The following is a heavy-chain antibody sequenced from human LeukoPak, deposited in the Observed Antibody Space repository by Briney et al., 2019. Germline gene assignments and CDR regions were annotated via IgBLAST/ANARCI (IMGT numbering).Heavy chain of an antibody. CDR1: GFSVRTTY. V-gene: IGHV3-53*01. J-gene: IGHJ4*02. D-gene: IGHD3-22*01. Sequence: GGSLRLSCTASGFSVRTTYMSWVRQAPGKGLEWVSVLYTGGGTDHADSVRGRFTISRDDSKNTLSLQMNSLRAEDTAIYYCTRSGYRHPYHFDSWGQGTLVTVSS. CDR3: TRSGYRHPYHFDS. CDR2: LYTGGGT.